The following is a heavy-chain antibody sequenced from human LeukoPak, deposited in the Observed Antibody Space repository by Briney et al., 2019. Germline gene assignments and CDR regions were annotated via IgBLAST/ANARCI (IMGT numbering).Heavy chain of an antibody. J-gene: IGHJ4*02. CDR3: ARSKQLPDFDY. CDR2: IYTSGST. Sequence: SETLSLTCTVSGGSISSYYWSWIRQPAGKGLEWIGRIYTSGSTTYNPSLKSRVTISVDTSKNQFSLKLSSVTAADTAVYYCARSKQLPDFDYWGQGTLVTVSS. CDR1: GGSISSYY. D-gene: IGHD6-13*01. V-gene: IGHV4-4*07.